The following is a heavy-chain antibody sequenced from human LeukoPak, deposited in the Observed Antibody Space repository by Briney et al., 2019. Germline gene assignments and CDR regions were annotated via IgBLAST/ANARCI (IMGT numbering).Heavy chain of an antibody. CDR3: ARGLGQGGYDYYYYYDMDV. Sequence: ASVKVSCKASGGTFSSYAISWVRQAPGQGLEWTGRIIPILGIANYAQKFQGRVTTTADKSTSTAYMELSSLRSEDTAVYYCARGLGQGGYDYYYYYDMDVWGQGTTVTVSS. CDR2: IIPILGIA. CDR1: GGTFSSYA. D-gene: IGHD3-22*01. V-gene: IGHV1-69*04. J-gene: IGHJ6*02.